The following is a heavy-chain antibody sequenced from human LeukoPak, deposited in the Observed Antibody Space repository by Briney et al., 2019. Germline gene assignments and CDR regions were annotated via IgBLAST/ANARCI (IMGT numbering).Heavy chain of an antibody. D-gene: IGHD1-20*01. CDR2: IIPIFGTA. J-gene: IGHJ4*02. CDR1: GGTFSSYA. CDR3: ARLDRITGTTALDY. V-gene: IGHV1-69*13. Sequence: GASVKVSCKASGGTFSSYAISWVRQAPGQGLEWMGGIIPIFGTANYAQKFQGRVTITADESTSTAYMELSSLRSEDTAVYYCARLDRITGTTALDYRGQGTLVTVSS.